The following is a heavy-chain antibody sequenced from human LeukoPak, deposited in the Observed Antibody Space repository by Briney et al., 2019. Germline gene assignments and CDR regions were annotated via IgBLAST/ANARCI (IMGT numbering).Heavy chain of an antibody. Sequence: PSETLSLTCTVSGGSISSYYWSWIRQPPGKGLEWIGYIYYSGSTNYNPSLKSRVTISVDTSKNQFSLKLSSVTAADTAVYYCARVGRGYYYGSGSPGWYYYGMDVWGQGTTVTVSS. CDR3: ARVGRGYYYGSGSPGWYYYGMDV. V-gene: IGHV4-59*01. CDR2: IYYSGST. J-gene: IGHJ6*02. D-gene: IGHD3-10*01. CDR1: GGSISSYY.